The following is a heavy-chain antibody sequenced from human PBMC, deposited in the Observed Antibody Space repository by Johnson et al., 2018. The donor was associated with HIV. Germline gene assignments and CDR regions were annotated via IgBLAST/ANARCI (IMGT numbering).Heavy chain of an antibody. D-gene: IGHD2-2*01. V-gene: IGHV3-66*04. CDR3: ARRCSSSSCSHDAFDI. Sequence: VQLVESGGGLVQPGGSLRLSCAVSGFTVSTNYMSWVRQTPGKGLEWVSVIYSGGSDGRTYYADSVKGRFTISRDGSKNTLFLQMNSLRAEDTAVYYCARRCSSSSCSHDAFDIWGQGTMVTVSS. CDR1: GFTVSTNY. CDR2: IYSGGSDGRT. J-gene: IGHJ3*02.